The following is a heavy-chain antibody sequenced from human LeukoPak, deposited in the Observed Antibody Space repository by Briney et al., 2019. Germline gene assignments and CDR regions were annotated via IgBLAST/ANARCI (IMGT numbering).Heavy chain of an antibody. CDR2: ISYDGSNK. CDR3: ARDERRALRATMNHFDY. J-gene: IGHJ4*02. CDR1: GFTFSGYA. D-gene: IGHD3-22*01. V-gene: IGHV3-30-3*01. Sequence: GGSLRLSCAASGFTFSGYAMHWVRQAPGKGLEWVAVISYDGSNKYYADSVKGRFTISRDNSKNTLYLQMNSLRAEDTAVYYCARDERRALRATMNHFDYWGQGTLVTVSS.